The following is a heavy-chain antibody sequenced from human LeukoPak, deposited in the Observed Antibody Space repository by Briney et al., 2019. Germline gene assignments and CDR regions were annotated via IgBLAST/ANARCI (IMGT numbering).Heavy chain of an antibody. CDR3: AKGSGNGYGSGPFDY. Sequence: PGGSLRLSYAASGFTFSSYAMHWVRQAPGKGLEWVAVISYDGSNKYYADSVKGRFTISRDNSKNTLYLQMNSLRAEDTALYYCAKGSGNGYGSGPFDYWGQGTLVTVSS. CDR1: GFTFSSYA. J-gene: IGHJ4*02. V-gene: IGHV3-30*04. D-gene: IGHD3-10*01. CDR2: ISYDGSNK.